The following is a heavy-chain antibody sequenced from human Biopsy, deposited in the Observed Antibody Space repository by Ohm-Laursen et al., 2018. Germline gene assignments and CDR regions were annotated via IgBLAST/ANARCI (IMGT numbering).Heavy chain of an antibody. Sequence: TLSLTCIVSGASIEDYYWTWIRQAPGKTLEWIASINYRGNTNYNPSLKSRVTMSAHTSKKQLSLKVRSVTAADTAMYYCAAYYYDSSGYFYAFHYWGQGTLVTVSS. CDR1: GASIEDYY. CDR3: AAYYYDSSGYFYAFHY. V-gene: IGHV4-59*08. J-gene: IGHJ4*02. CDR2: INYRGNT. D-gene: IGHD3-22*01.